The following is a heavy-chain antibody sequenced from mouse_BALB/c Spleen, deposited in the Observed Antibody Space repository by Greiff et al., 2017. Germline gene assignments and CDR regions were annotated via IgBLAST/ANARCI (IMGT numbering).Heavy chain of an antibody. CDR3: APRSTMITTGAMDY. V-gene: IGHV1-63*02. J-gene: IGHJ4*01. CDR1: GYTFTNYW. Sequence: QVQLKESGAELVRPGTSVKISCKASGYTFTNYWLGWVKQRPGHGLEWIGDIYPGGGYTNYNEKFKGKATLTADTSSSTAYMQLSSLTSEDSAVYFCAPRSTMITTGAMDYWGQGTSVTVSS. D-gene: IGHD2-4*01. CDR2: IYPGGGYT.